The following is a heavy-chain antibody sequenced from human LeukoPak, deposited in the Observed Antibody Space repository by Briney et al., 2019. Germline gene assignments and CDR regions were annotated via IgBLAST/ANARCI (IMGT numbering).Heavy chain of an antibody. Sequence: SETLSLTCAVSGGSISSGGYSWSWIRQPPGKGLEWIGYIYHSGSTNYNPSLKSRVTISVDTSKNQFSLKLSSVTAADTAVYYCARVPGIAARPGYYYYGMDVWGQGTTVTVSS. CDR2: IYHSGST. V-gene: IGHV4-30-2*01. CDR3: ARVPGIAARPGYYYYGMDV. J-gene: IGHJ6*02. CDR1: GGSISSGGYS. D-gene: IGHD6-6*01.